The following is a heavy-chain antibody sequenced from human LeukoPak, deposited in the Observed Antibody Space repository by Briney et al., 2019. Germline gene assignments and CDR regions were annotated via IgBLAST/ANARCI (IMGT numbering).Heavy chain of an antibody. CDR3: AREGNGYISEAFDI. J-gene: IGHJ3*02. Sequence: GGSLRLSCVASGLTFGTYSMNWVRQAPGKGLEWVSSIGSSSRSIYYADSVKGRFTISRDNAKNSLYLQMNSLRAEDTAVYYCAREGNGYISEAFDIWGQGTMVTVSS. V-gene: IGHV3-21*01. D-gene: IGHD5-24*01. CDR2: IGSSSRSI. CDR1: GLTFGTYS.